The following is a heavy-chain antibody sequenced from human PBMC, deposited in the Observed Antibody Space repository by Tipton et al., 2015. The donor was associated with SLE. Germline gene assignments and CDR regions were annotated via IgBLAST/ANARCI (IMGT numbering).Heavy chain of an antibody. V-gene: IGHV4-34*01. CDR2: INHSGST. CDR3: ARSRGTARDW. CDR1: GGSFSGYY. J-gene: IGHJ4*02. D-gene: IGHD3/OR15-3a*01. Sequence: TLSLTCALYGGSFSGYYWNWIRQPPGKGLEWIGEINHSGSTNYNPSLKSRVTLSIDMSKNQFSLRLSSVTAADTAFYYCARSRGTARDWWGQGTLVSVSS.